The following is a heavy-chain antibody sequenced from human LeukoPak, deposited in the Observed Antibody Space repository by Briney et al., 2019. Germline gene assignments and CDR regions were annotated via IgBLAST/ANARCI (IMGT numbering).Heavy chain of an antibody. Sequence: SETLSLTCTVSGYSISSGYQWGWIRQPPGKGLEWIGSIYHSGSTYFNPSLKSRVTISVDTSKNQFSLKLSSVTAADTAVYYCARVLAAAGNNWFDPWGQGTLVTVSS. V-gene: IGHV4-38-2*02. J-gene: IGHJ5*02. CDR2: IYHSGST. D-gene: IGHD6-13*01. CDR3: ARVLAAAGNNWFDP. CDR1: GYSISSGYQ.